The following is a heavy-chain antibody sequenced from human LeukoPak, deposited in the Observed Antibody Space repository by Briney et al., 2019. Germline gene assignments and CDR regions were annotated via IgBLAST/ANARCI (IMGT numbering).Heavy chain of an antibody. Sequence: ASVKVSCKTSGYTFSNFGINWVRQAPGQGLEWMGWISGNNDNPNYGQKFQGRFTVTTDSSTSTAYMELRNLTFDDTAVYYCARDGTSADDYWGQGTLVTVSS. D-gene: IGHD1-26*01. CDR3: ARDGTSADDY. V-gene: IGHV1-18*01. CDR2: ISGNNDNP. CDR1: GYTFSNFG. J-gene: IGHJ4*02.